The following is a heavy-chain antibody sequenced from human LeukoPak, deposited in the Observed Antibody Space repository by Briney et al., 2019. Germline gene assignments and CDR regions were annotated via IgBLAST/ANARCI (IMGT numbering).Heavy chain of an antibody. J-gene: IGHJ4*02. CDR1: GFTFGDYA. D-gene: IGHD2-21*02. CDR2: IYSGGST. CDR3: ARGRTATFDY. V-gene: IGHV3-66*01. Sequence: GGSLRLSCTASGFTFGDYAMSWVRQAPGKGLEWVSVIYSGGSTYYADSVKGRFTISRDNSKNTLYLQMNSLRAEDTAVYYCARGRTATFDYWGQGTLVTVSS.